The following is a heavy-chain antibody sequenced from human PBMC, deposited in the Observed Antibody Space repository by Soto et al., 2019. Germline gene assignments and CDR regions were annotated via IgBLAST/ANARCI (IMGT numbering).Heavy chain of an antibody. CDR2: ISGSSSTI. Sequence: GGSLRLCCAASGFTFSSYAMSWVRQAPGKGLEWVSYISGSSSTIYYADSVKGRFTISRDNAKNSLYLQMNSLRAEDTAVYYCARDSITIFGVVSDYWGQGTLVTVSS. J-gene: IGHJ4*02. V-gene: IGHV3-48*01. D-gene: IGHD3-3*01. CDR3: ARDSITIFGVVSDY. CDR1: GFTFSSYA.